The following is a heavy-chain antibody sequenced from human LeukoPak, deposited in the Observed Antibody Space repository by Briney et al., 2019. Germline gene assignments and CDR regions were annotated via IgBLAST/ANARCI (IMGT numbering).Heavy chain of an antibody. CDR3: AKGFNDYGD. J-gene: IGHJ4*02. D-gene: IGHD4-17*01. V-gene: IGHV3-7*03. CDR1: GFTFSTYW. CDR2: IKHDGSDR. Sequence: TGGSLRLSCAASGFTFSTYWMSWVRQAPGKGLEWVANIKHDGSDRNYVDSVRGRFTISRDNSKNTLYLQMNSLRAEDTAVYYCAKGFNDYGDWGQGTLVTVSS.